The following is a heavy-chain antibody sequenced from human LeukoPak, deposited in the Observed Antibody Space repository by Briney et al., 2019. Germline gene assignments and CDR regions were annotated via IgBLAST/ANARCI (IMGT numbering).Heavy chain of an antibody. D-gene: IGHD1-26*01. V-gene: IGHV4-34*01. Sequence: SETLSLTCAVSGYSISSGYYWSWIRQPPGKGLEWIGEINHSGSTNQNPSLKSRVTISVDTSKNQFSLKLSSVTAADTAVYYCARGYSGSLQRYYFDYCGQGTLVTVSS. CDR1: GYSISSGYY. CDR3: ARGYSGSLQRYYFDY. J-gene: IGHJ4*02. CDR2: INHSGST.